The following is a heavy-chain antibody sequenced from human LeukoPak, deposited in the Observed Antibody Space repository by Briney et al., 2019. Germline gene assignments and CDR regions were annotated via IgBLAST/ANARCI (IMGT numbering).Heavy chain of an antibody. D-gene: IGHD6-13*01. V-gene: IGHV1-69*04. CDR1: GGTFSSYA. CDR3: ARDPAAGYDAFDI. Sequence: SVKVSCKASGGTFSSYAISWVRQAPGQGLEWMGRIIPILGIANYAQKFQGRVTITADKSTSTAYMELSSLRSEDTAVCYCARDPAAGYDAFDIWGQGTMVTVSS. CDR2: IIPILGIA. J-gene: IGHJ3*02.